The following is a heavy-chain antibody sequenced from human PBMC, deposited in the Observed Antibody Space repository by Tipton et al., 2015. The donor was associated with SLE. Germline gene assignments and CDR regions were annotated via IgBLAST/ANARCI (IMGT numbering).Heavy chain of an antibody. J-gene: IGHJ1*01. D-gene: IGHD2-15*01. CDR3: ARDGVVAGITVYFQY. Sequence: GLVKPSQTLSLTCAISGDSVSSNSAAWNWIRQSPSRGLEWLGRTYYRSEWYSDYALSVRSRITINPDTSKNQFSLQLNSVTPEDTAVYYCARDGVVAGITVYFQYWGQGTLVTVSS. V-gene: IGHV6-1*01. CDR2: TYYRSEWYS. CDR1: GDSVSSNSAA.